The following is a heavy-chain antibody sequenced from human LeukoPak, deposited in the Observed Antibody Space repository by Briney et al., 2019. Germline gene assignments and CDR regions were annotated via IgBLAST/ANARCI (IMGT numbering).Heavy chain of an antibody. Sequence: PGGSLRLSCAASGFIFRSYEMNWVRQAPGKGLEWVSYIGSSGSLIFYADSVKGRFTISRDNIKNLLYLQMNSLRVEDTAVYYCAREDEDAFDIWGQGTMVTVSS. CDR2: IGSSGSLI. J-gene: IGHJ3*02. CDR1: GFIFRSYE. CDR3: AREDEDAFDI. V-gene: IGHV3-48*03.